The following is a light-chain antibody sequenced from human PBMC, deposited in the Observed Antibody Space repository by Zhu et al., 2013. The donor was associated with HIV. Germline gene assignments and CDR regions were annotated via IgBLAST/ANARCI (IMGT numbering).Light chain of an antibody. CDR1: QDITHY. J-gene: IGKJ1*01. V-gene: IGKV1-27*01. CDR3: QKYDSVPLT. CDR2: ASS. Sequence: DIQMTQSPSTLSASIGDRVTITCRASQDITHYLAWYQQKPGKVPQVLIYASSTLQSGVPPRFSGSGSGTDFTLTISTLQPEDVATYYCQKYDSVPLTFGRGTKVEI.